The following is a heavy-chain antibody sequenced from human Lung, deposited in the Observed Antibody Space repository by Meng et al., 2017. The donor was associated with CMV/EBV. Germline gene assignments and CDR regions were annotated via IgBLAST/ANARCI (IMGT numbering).Heavy chain of an antibody. D-gene: IGHD3-22*01. Sequence: QVQLVQSGAEVKKPGAAVKVSCKAAGYTFTSYAMHWVRQAPGQRREWMGWINAGNGNTKYSQRFQGRVTITRDTSASTAYMELSSLRSEDTTVYYCARAGYDSSGYYPQPFDYWGQGTLVTVSS. CDR1: GYTFTSYA. V-gene: IGHV1-3*01. CDR3: ARAGYDSSGYYPQPFDY. J-gene: IGHJ4*02. CDR2: INAGNGNT.